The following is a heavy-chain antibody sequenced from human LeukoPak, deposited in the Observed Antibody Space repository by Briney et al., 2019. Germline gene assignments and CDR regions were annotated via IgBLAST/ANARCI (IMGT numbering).Heavy chain of an antibody. CDR1: GGSISSYY. J-gene: IGHJ4*02. CDR3: AREAGGTGVYFDY. CDR2: IYYSGST. V-gene: IGHV4-59*01. D-gene: IGHD1-1*01. Sequence: PSETLSLTCTVSGGSISSYYWSWIRQPPGKGLEWIGYIYYSGSTNYNPSLKSRVTISVDTSKNQFSLKQSSVTAADTAVYYCAREAGGTGVYFDYWGQGTLVTVSS.